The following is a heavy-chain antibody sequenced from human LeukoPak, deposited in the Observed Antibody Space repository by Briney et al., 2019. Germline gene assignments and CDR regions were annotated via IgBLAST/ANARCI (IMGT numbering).Heavy chain of an antibody. V-gene: IGHV1-2*02. CDR1: GYTFTGYY. CDR2: INPNSGGT. Sequence: ALVKVSCKASGYTFTGYYMHWVRQAPGQGLEWMGWINPNSGGTNYAQKFQGRVTMTRGTSISTAYKELSRLRSDDTAAYYCARDPPDYYDSSGYYYFDYWGQGTLVTVSS. CDR3: ARDPPDYYDSSGYYYFDY. D-gene: IGHD3-22*01. J-gene: IGHJ4*02.